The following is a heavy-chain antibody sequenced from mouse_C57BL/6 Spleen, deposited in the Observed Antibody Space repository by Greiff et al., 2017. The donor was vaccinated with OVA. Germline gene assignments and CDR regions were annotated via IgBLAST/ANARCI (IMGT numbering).Heavy chain of an antibody. D-gene: IGHD1-1*02. CDR3: ARLSYGLFDY. CDR2: ISNGGGST. V-gene: IGHV5-12*01. CDR1: GFTFSDYY. J-gene: IGHJ2*01. Sequence: DVKLVESGGGLVQPGGSLKLSCAASGFTFSDYYMYWVRQTPEKRLEWVAYISNGGGSTYYPDTVKGRFTISRDNAKNTLYLQMSRLKSEDTAMYYCARLSYGLFDYWGQGTTLTVSS.